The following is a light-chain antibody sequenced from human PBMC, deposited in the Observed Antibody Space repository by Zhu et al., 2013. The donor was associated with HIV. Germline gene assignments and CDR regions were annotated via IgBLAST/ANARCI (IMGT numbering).Light chain of an antibody. V-gene: IGKV1-17*03. J-gene: IGKJ4*01. CDR1: QDISNY. Sequence: DIQMTQSPPAMSASVGDRVTMTCRASQDISNYLAWFQQKPGRVPKRLIYAAFSLQSGVPSRFSGSGSGTDFTLTISRPQPEDFATYFCQQYNDYYPLTFGGGTKVDIK. CDR3: QQYNDYYPLT. CDR2: AAF.